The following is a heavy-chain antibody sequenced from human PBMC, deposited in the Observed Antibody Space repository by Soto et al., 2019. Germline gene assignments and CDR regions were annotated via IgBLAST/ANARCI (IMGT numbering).Heavy chain of an antibody. CDR3: ARGDHDSSGYYLDGMDV. CDR2: ISSSSSTI. V-gene: IGHV3-21*01. Sequence: EVQLVESGGGLVKPGGSLRLSCAASGFTFSSYSMNWVRQAPGKGLEWVSSISSSSSTIYYADSVKGRFTISRDNAKNSLYLQMNSLRDEDTAVYYCARGDHDSSGYYLDGMDVWGQGTTVTVSS. D-gene: IGHD3-22*01. J-gene: IGHJ6*02. CDR1: GFTFSSYS.